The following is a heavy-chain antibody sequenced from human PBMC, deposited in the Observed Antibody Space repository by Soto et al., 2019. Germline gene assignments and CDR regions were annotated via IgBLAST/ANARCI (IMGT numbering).Heavy chain of an antibody. V-gene: IGHV3-72*01. Sequence: EVQLVESGGGVVQPGGSLRISCTTSGFTFNDHHMDWVRQAPGKGLEWVSRTGNKAHSYSTSYAASVKDRFTILRDDSKNSLHLQMTSLKVEDTAVYYCARADYGGNSDYWGRGTLVTVSS. D-gene: IGHD4-17*01. CDR3: ARADYGGNSDY. CDR2: TGNKAHSYST. CDR1: GFTFNDHH. J-gene: IGHJ4*02.